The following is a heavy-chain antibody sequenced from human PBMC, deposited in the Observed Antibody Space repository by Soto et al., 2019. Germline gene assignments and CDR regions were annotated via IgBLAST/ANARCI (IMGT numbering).Heavy chain of an antibody. J-gene: IGHJ4*02. CDR2: IYYSGST. CDR1: GGSISSGGYY. V-gene: IGHV4-31*03. CDR3: ASLWGSSWKGYFDY. D-gene: IGHD6-13*01. Sequence: SETLSLTCTVSGGSISSGGYYWSWIRQHPGKGLEWIGYIYYSGSTHYNPSLKSRVTISVDTSKNQFSLKLSSVTAADTAVYYCASLWGSSWKGYFDYWGQGTLVTVSS.